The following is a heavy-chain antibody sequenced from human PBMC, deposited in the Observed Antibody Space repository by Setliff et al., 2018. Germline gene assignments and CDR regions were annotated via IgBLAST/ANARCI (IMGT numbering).Heavy chain of an antibody. CDR3: ARGDSSGNNYPVLDY. CDR2: IFSRGSM. CDR1: GTSISTGPYY. V-gene: IGHV4-61*09. Sequence: NPSETLSLTCTVSGTSISTGPYYWTWIRQSAERGLEWIGQIFSRGSMNYRPSLSSRVTISADSSKNHFSLQLVSVTASDTAVYYCARGDSSGNNYPVLDYWGQGILVTVSS. D-gene: IGHD1-26*01. J-gene: IGHJ4*02.